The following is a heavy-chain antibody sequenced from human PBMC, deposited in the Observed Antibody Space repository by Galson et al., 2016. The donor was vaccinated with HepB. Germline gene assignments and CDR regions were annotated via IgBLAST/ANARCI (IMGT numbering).Heavy chain of an antibody. CDR2: VNAGHGAT. V-gene: IGHV1-3*01. Sequence: SVKVSCKASGYTFTNYAIHWVRQAPGQRLEWMGYVNAGHGATKYSQKFRDRVTIIRDTSASIVYMYLSSLRSEDTAVYYCARDEGRKVLDSWGQGAPVTVSS. CDR3: ARDEGRKVLDS. J-gene: IGHJ4*02. D-gene: IGHD1-14*01. CDR1: GYTFTNYA.